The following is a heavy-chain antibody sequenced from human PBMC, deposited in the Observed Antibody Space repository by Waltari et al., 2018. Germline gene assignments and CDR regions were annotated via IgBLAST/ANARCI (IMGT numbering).Heavy chain of an antibody. CDR1: GFTFKNFA. D-gene: IGHD3-9*01. V-gene: IGHV3-30-3*01. CDR2: ISYDDSNK. Sequence: QVQLVESGGGVVQPGRSLTLSCAASGFTFKNFAMHWVRQAPGKGLEGLAVISYDDSNKLYADSVKGRFTISRDNSKNTLYLQMNSLRTEDTAVYYCGRDQYDISTGYFVFDNWGQGTLVTVSS. CDR3: GRDQYDISTGYFVFDN. J-gene: IGHJ5*02.